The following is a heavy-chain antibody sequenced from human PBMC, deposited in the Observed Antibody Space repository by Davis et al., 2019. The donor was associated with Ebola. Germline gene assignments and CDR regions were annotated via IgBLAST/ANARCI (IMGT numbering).Heavy chain of an antibody. Sequence: PGGSLRLSCAASGFTFSAYAMSWVRQAPGKGLEWVSAISGNDLATYYVDSVKGRFTISRDNSKNTLYLQMNTLRAEDTAVYYCARAEDDYGEYPDALDIWGQGTVVTVSS. CDR3: ARAEDDYGEYPDALDI. CDR1: GFTFSAYA. D-gene: IGHD4-17*01. J-gene: IGHJ3*02. CDR2: ISGNDLAT. V-gene: IGHV3-23*01.